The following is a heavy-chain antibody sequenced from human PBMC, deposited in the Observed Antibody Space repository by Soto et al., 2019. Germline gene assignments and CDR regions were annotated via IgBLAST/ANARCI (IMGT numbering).Heavy chain of an antibody. D-gene: IGHD5-18*01. CDR3: ARDGYSQTFYGLDV. J-gene: IGHJ6*02. V-gene: IGHV3-11*06. Sequence: QVQLVESGGGLVKPGGSLRLSCAVSGFTFSDYYMSWIRQAPGKGLEWVSYISSSSSYTKYADSVKGRFTISRDNAKNSLYLQMSSLRADDSAVYYCARDGYSQTFYGLDVWGQGTTVTVSS. CDR2: ISSSSSYT. CDR1: GFTFSDYY.